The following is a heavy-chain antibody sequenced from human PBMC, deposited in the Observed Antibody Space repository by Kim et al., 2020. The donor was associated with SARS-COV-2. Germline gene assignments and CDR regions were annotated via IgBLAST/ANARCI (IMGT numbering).Heavy chain of an antibody. Sequence: ASVKVSCKVSGYTLTELSMHWVRQAPGKGLEWMGGFDPEDGETIYAQKFQGRVTMTEDTSTDTAYMELSSLRSEDTAVYYCATVDSSGYYRGFYFDYWGQGTLVTVSS. CDR2: FDPEDGET. CDR1: GYTLTELS. V-gene: IGHV1-24*01. J-gene: IGHJ4*02. D-gene: IGHD3-22*01. CDR3: ATVDSSGYYRGFYFDY.